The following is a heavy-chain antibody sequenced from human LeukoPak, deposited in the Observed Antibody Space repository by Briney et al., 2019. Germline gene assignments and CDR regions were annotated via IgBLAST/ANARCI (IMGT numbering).Heavy chain of an antibody. V-gene: IGHV3-7*01. J-gene: IGHJ4*02. CDR2: IKQDGSEK. CDR3: ARDATIFGVVITDY. Sequence: GGSLRLSCAASGFTFSSYWMSWVRQTPGKGLEWVANIKQDGSEKYYVDSVKGRFTISRDNAKNSLYLQMNSLRAEDTAVYYCARDATIFGVVITDYWGQGTLVTVSS. D-gene: IGHD3-3*01. CDR1: GFTFSSYW.